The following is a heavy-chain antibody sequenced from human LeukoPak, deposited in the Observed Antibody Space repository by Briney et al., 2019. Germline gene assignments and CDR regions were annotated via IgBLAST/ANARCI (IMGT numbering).Heavy chain of an antibody. V-gene: IGHV4-30-2*01. D-gene: IGHD3-16*01. Sequence: SETLSLTCAVSGGSISSGGYSWSWIRQPPGKGLEWIGYIYHSGSTYYNPSLKSRVTISVDRSKNQFSLKLSSVTAADTAVYYCAREGGARQFDPWGQGTLVTVSS. CDR3: AREGGARQFDP. CDR1: GGSISSGGYS. J-gene: IGHJ5*02. CDR2: IYHSGST.